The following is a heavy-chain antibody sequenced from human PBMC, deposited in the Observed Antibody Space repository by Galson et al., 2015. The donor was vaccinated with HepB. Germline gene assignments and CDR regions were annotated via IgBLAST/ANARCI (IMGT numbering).Heavy chain of an antibody. J-gene: IGHJ6*03. CDR2: ISGSGGST. Sequence: SLRLSCAASGFTFSSYAMSWVRQAPGKGLEWVSAISGSGGSTYYADSVKGRFTISRDNSKNTLYLQMNSLRAEDTAVYYCAKASVPESYYYYYYMDVWGKGTTVTVSS. V-gene: IGHV3-23*01. CDR3: AKASVPESYYYYYYMDV. D-gene: IGHD2-2*01. CDR1: GFTFSSYA.